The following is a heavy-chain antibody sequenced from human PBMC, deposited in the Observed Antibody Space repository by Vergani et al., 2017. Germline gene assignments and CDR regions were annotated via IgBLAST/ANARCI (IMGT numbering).Heavy chain of an antibody. D-gene: IGHD2-15*01. V-gene: IGHV4-39*01. Sequence: VQLQESGPGLVKPSETLSLTCTVSGDSVISTEYHWGWIRQPPGKGLEWIGSMDCSGSTSSNPSLESRISISFETPKNQFSLRLTSVTAADTAVYYCASKRGACRAAYCHSYDFWGPGTLVGVSS. CDR1: GDSVISTEYH. J-gene: IGHJ4*02. CDR2: MDCSGST. CDR3: ASKRGACRAAYCHSYDF.